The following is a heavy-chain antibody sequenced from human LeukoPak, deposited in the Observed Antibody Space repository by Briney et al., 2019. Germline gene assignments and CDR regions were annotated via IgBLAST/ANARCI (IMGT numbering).Heavy chain of an antibody. J-gene: IGHJ3*02. CDR3: AREGISSDAFVI. D-gene: IGHD6-6*01. Sequence: GGSLRLSCAASGFTFSSYAMHWVRQAPGKGLEWVAVISYDGSNKYYADSVKGRFTISRDNSKNTLYLQMNSLRAEDTAVYYCAREGISSDAFVIWGQGTMVTVSS. CDR1: GFTFSSYA. CDR2: ISYDGSNK. V-gene: IGHV3-30-3*01.